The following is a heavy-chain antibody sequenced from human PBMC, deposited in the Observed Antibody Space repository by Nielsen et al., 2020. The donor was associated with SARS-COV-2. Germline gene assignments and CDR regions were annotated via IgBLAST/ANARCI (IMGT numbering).Heavy chain of an antibody. CDR3: ARARGGSYGY. Sequence: WVRQAPGQGLEWMGIINPSGGSTTYAQKFQGRVTMTRDTSTSTVYMELSSLRSEDTAVYYCARARGGSYGYWGQGTLVTVSS. J-gene: IGHJ4*02. D-gene: IGHD1-26*01. V-gene: IGHV1-46*01. CDR2: INPSGGST.